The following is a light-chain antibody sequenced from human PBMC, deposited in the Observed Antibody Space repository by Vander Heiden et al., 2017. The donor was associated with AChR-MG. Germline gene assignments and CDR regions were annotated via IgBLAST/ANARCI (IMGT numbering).Light chain of an antibody. CDR2: KAS. J-gene: IGKJ5*01. Sequence: DIHMTQSPSTLSASVRDRVTITCRASQRVSSWLTWYQQKPGKAPKILIDKASSLETGVPSRFSGSGSGTEFTLTISSLQPEDFGTYYCQQESSFPVTFGQGTRLDIK. CDR3: QQESSFPVT. V-gene: IGKV1-5*03. CDR1: QRVSSW.